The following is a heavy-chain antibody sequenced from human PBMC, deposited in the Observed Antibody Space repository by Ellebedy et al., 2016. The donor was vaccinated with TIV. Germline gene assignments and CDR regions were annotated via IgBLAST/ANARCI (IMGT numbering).Heavy chain of an antibody. Sequence: GESLKISCTASTLTFSAYAMNWVRQAPGKGLEWLSYISPGSGCTIHYADSVKGRFTISRDNAKNSVYLQMKSLRAEDTAVYHCATEPTQPYNDYGSSWGRGTLVTVSS. D-gene: IGHD4-17*01. CDR3: ATEPTQPYNDYGSS. J-gene: IGHJ5*02. CDR1: TLTFSAYA. V-gene: IGHV3-48*03. CDR2: ISPGSGCTI.